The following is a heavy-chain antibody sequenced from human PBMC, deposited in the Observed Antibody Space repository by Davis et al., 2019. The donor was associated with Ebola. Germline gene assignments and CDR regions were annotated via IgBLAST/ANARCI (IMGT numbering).Heavy chain of an antibody. D-gene: IGHD2-21*01. Sequence: PGGSLRLSCAASGFTFGGNWLSWVRQAPGKGLEWVGRSKTKGEGYGTEYAASVRGRFTISRDDSKQSLYLQMNNLRSDDTAVYYCARGQGGAYSANDFWGQGALVTVSS. J-gene: IGHJ4*02. CDR3: ARGQGGAYSANDF. CDR1: GFTFGGNW. V-gene: IGHV3-72*01. CDR2: SKTKGEGYGT.